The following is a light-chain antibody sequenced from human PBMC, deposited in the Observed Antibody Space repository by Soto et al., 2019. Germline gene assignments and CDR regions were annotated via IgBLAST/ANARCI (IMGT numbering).Light chain of an antibody. CDR2: DND. Sequence: QSALTQPPSVSAAPGQKVTISCSGSSSNIGNNYVFWYQQLPGTAPELLIYDNDKRPSGIPDRFSGSKSGTSATLGITGLRTGDEADYYCATWDRSLSVGVFGGGTKLTVL. CDR3: ATWDRSLSVGV. V-gene: IGLV1-51*01. J-gene: IGLJ2*01. CDR1: SSNIGNNY.